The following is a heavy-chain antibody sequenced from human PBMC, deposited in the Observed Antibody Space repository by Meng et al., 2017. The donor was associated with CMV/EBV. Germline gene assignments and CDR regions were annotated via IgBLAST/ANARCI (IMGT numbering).Heavy chain of an antibody. V-gene: IGHV3-30-3*01. CDR3: ARAVAVWFYIDY. CDR1: GFTFSSYA. D-gene: IGHD3-16*01. Sequence: GESLKISCAASGFTFSSYAMHWVRQAPGKGLEWVAVISYDGSNKYYADSVKGRFTISRDNSKNTLYLQMNSLRDEDTAVYYCARAVAVWFYIDYWGQGTLVTVSS. CDR2: ISYDGSNK. J-gene: IGHJ4*02.